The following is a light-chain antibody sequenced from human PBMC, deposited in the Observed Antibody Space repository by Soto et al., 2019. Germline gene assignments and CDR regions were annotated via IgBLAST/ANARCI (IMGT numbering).Light chain of an antibody. CDR3: QQYGNSPIT. Sequence: VLPPSPGTLSLSRCEIGNICWLSSERIYSAYLGWYQQKPGQAPRLLIYGTSSRATGIPDRFSGSGSGTDFTLTISRLEPEDFAAYYCQQYGNSPITCGKGTRLEIK. J-gene: IGKJ5*01. V-gene: IGKV3-20*01. CDR2: GTS. CDR1: ERIYSAY.